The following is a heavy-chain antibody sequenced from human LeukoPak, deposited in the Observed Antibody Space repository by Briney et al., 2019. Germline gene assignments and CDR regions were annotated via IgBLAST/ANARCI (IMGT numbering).Heavy chain of an antibody. CDR3: ARAASIAARYYYYYGMDV. V-gene: IGHV1-2*02. Sequence: ASVKVSCKSSGYTFTSYYMHWVRQAPGQGLEWMGWINPNSGGTNYAQKFQGRVTMTRDTSISTAYMELSRLRSDDTAVYYCARAASIAARYYYYYGMDVWGQGTTVTVSS. J-gene: IGHJ6*02. CDR2: INPNSGGT. D-gene: IGHD6-6*01. CDR1: GYTFTSYY.